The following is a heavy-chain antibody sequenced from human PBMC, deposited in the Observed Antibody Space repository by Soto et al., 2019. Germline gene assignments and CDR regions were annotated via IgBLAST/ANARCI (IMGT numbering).Heavy chain of an antibody. CDR3: TKSIGAPGNARDYYYGLDV. Sequence: ASVKVSCKASGYTFTSYGISWVRQAPGQGLEWMGWISAYNGNTNYAQKFQGRVTMTTDASTSTVYMELRSLRSDDTAIYYCTKSIGAPGNARDYYYGLDVWGQGTTVTVSS. D-gene: IGHD1-1*01. J-gene: IGHJ6*01. CDR2: ISAYNGNT. V-gene: IGHV1-18*01. CDR1: GYTFTSYG.